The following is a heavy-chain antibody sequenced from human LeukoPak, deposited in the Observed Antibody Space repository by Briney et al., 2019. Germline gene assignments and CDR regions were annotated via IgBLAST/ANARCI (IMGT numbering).Heavy chain of an antibody. Sequence: SGGSLRLSCAASGFTFSSYGMHWVRQAPGKGLEWVAFIRYDGSNKYYADPVKGRFIISRDNSKNTLYLQMNSLRAEDTAVYYCAKGRVCSGGSCYSKGPQTYYYYGMDVWGQGTTVTVSS. J-gene: IGHJ6*02. D-gene: IGHD2-15*01. CDR2: IRYDGSNK. CDR1: GFTFSSYG. CDR3: AKGRVCSGGSCYSKGPQTYYYYGMDV. V-gene: IGHV3-30*02.